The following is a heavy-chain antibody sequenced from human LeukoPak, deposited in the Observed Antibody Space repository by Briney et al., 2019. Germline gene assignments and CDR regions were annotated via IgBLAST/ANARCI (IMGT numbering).Heavy chain of an antibody. J-gene: IGHJ4*02. CDR2: TSGDGATQ. Sequence: GSLRLSRAGSGFTLTPYAMSWVRQAPGKRLEWGSATSGDGATQYYADSVKRRFTNSTDTSTNTLYLQLNSLRVDDTAIYFCAKEWRFSSSWYQHYFDYWGQGTLVTVSS. CDR3: AKEWRFSSSWYQHYFDY. D-gene: IGHD6-13*01. V-gene: IGHV3-23*01. CDR1: GFTLTPYA.